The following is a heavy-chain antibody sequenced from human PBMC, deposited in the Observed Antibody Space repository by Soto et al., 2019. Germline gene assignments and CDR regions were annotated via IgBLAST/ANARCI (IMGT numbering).Heavy chain of an antibody. D-gene: IGHD4-17*01. Sequence: LSLTCTVSGASIITDNYFWVWIRQSPRRGLELIGSISYSGRTYDNPSLQSRVTISIDASKNQFSLKLTSVTTADTAVYYCARRRASDYGGNHHPYYFDRWGQGALVTVS. CDR2: ISYSGRT. CDR1: GASIITDNYF. V-gene: IGHV4-39*01. CDR3: ARRRASDYGGNHHPYYFDR. J-gene: IGHJ4*02.